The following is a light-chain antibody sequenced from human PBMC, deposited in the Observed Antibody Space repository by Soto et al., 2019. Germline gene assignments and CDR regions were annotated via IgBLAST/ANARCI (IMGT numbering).Light chain of an antibody. CDR3: QQYGSSPYT. J-gene: IGKJ2*01. V-gene: IGKV3D-15*01. CDR1: QSVSSN. Sequence: EIVMTQSPATLSVSPGERATLSCRASQSVSSNLAWYQQKPGQAPRLLIYGASTRATGIPDRFSGTGSGTEFTLTISRLEPEDFAVYYCQQYGSSPYTFGLGTKLEIK. CDR2: GAS.